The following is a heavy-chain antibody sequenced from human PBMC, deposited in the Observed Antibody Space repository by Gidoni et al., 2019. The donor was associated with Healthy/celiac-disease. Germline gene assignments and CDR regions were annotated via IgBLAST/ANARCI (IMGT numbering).Heavy chain of an antibody. CDR3: ARDRTIARGGSDY. V-gene: IGHV3-7*01. J-gene: IGHJ4*02. D-gene: IGHD2-15*01. Sequence: EVQLVESGGGLVQPGGSLRLSCAASGFTFSSDWMSWVRQAPGKGLEWVANIKKDGSEKYYVDSVKGRFTISRDNAKNSLYLQMNSLRAEDTAVYYCARDRTIARGGSDYWGQGTLVTVSS. CDR1: GFTFSSDW. CDR2: IKKDGSEK.